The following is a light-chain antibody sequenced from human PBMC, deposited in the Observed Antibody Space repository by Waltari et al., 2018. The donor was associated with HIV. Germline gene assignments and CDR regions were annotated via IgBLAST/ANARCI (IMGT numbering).Light chain of an antibody. V-gene: IGKV3-11*01. Sequence: EIVLTQSPATLSLSPGERANLSCRAIQSVSSSLAWYQQKPGQAPRLLIYDAANRATVIPARFSGSGSGTDFTLTINSLEPEDFAVYYCQQRYKWPRTFGQGTKLEIK. CDR1: QSVSSS. J-gene: IGKJ2*01. CDR2: DAA. CDR3: QQRYKWPRT.